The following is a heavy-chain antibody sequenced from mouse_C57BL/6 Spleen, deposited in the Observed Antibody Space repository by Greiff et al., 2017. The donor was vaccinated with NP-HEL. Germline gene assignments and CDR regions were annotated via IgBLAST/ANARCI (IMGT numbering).Heavy chain of an antibody. D-gene: IGHD1-1*01. CDR1: GFTFSSYA. Sequence: DVKLVESGGGLVKPGGSLKLSCAASGFTFSSYAMSWVRQTPEKRLEWVATISDGGSYTYYPDNVKGRFTISRDNAKNNLYLQMSHLKSEDTAMYYCARDRGVAGYFDYWGQGTTLTVSS. J-gene: IGHJ2*01. V-gene: IGHV5-4*01. CDR2: ISDGGSYT. CDR3: ARDRGVAGYFDY.